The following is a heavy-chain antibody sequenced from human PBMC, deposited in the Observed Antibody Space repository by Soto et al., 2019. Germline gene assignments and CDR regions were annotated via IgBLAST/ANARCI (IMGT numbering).Heavy chain of an antibody. Sequence: QVQLVESGGGVVQPGRSLRLSCAASGFTFSSYGMHWVRQAPGKGLEWVAVISYDGSNKYYADSVKGRFTISRDNSKNTLYLQMNSLRAEDTAVYYCAKDGVVAAPKSYYYYTDVWGKGTTVTVSS. CDR1: GFTFSSYG. J-gene: IGHJ6*03. CDR2: ISYDGSNK. CDR3: AKDGVVAAPKSYYYYTDV. V-gene: IGHV3-30*18. D-gene: IGHD2-15*01.